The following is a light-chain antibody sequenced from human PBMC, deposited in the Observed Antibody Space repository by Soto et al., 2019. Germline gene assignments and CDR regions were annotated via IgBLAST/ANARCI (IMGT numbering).Light chain of an antibody. CDR3: QTWGTDIHVV. V-gene: IGLV4-69*01. J-gene: IGLJ2*01. CDR1: SGHSSYA. Sequence: QPVLTQSPSASASLGASVKLTCTLSSGHSSYAIAWHQQQPEKGPRYLMKVNSDGCHSKGDGIPDRLSGSSSGAERYLTISSLQSEDEADYYCQTWGTDIHVVFGGGTKVTVL. CDR2: VNSDGCH.